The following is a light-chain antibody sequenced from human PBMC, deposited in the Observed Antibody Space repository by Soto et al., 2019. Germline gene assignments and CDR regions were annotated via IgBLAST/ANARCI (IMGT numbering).Light chain of an antibody. V-gene: IGKV4-1*01. Sequence: DIVMTQSPDSLAVSLGERATINCKSSQSVLLTANHKNCLAWFQQKPGHPPKLLIYWASIRESGVADRFSGGGSGTDFTLTSNNVQAEDVAVYYCQQYYNTQTFGQGTKVDIK. CDR3: QQYYNTQT. CDR1: QSVLLTANHKNC. CDR2: WAS. J-gene: IGKJ1*01.